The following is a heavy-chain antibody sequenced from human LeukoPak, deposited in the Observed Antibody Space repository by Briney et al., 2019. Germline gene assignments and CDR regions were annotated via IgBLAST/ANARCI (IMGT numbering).Heavy chain of an antibody. J-gene: IGHJ6*02. V-gene: IGHV3-30-3*01. CDR3: AKVNWGYYYGMDV. Sequence: GGSLRLSCAASGFTFSSYAMHWVRQAPGKGLEWVAVISYDGSNKYYADSAKGRFTISRDNSKNTLYLQMNSLRAEDTAVYYCAKVNWGYYYGMDVWGQGTTVTVSS. CDR2: ISYDGSNK. CDR1: GFTFSSYA. D-gene: IGHD7-27*01.